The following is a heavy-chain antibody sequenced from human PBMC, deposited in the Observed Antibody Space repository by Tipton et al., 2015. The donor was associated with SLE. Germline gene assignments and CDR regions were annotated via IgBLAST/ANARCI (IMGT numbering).Heavy chain of an antibody. V-gene: IGHV3-43D*04. D-gene: IGHD3-16*01. CDR3: TKVRMLGVQIDAFDF. CDR2: ISWGGDTT. CDR1: GFTFDDYA. Sequence: SLRLSCAVSGFTFDDYAMHWVRQPPGKGLEWVSLISWGGDTTYYPDSVKGRFTISRDNSKNSLYLQMNSLRVEDTGLYYCTKVRMLGVQIDAFDFWGQGTTVTVSS. J-gene: IGHJ3*01.